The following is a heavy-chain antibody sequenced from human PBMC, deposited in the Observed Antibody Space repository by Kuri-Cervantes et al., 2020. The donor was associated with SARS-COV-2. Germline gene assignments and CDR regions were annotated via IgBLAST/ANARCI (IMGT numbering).Heavy chain of an antibody. Sequence: GESLKISCAASGFTFSSYGMHWVRQAPGKGLEWVAVISYDGSNKYYADSVKGRFTVSRDNSKNTLYLQMNSLRAEDTAAYYCARDSIGKVRGVIPYQNAFDIWGQGTMVTVSS. V-gene: IGHV3-33*05. D-gene: IGHD3-10*01. J-gene: IGHJ3*02. CDR2: ISYDGSNK. CDR1: GFTFSSYG. CDR3: ARDSIGKVRGVIPYQNAFDI.